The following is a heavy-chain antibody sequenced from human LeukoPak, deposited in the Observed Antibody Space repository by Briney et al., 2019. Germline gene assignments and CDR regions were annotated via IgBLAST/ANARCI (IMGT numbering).Heavy chain of an antibody. CDR3: ARGSSFFASGTYCDY. V-gene: IGHV3-7*01. J-gene: IGHJ4*02. CDR2: IRQDGGQR. CDR1: GFTFSDYY. Sequence: GGSLRLSCAASGFTFSDYYMSWIRQAPGKGLEWVAHIRQDGGQRYYVDSVKGRFTISRDNAKNSMLLQMDSLRDEDTAVYYCARGSSFFASGTYCDYWGQGTLVTVSS. D-gene: IGHD3-10*01.